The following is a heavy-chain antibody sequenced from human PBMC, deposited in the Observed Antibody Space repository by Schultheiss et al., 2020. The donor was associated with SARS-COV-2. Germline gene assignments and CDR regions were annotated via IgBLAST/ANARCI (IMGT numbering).Heavy chain of an antibody. CDR1: AGSVGGYY. CDR3: ARGPTSGAHYDY. J-gene: IGHJ4*02. D-gene: IGHD6-19*01. V-gene: IGHV4-59*02. Sequence: SETLSLTCTFSAGSVGGYYWHWIRQPPGKGLEWIGYIYYSGTTNYNPSLESRLTISMDTSKNQFSLRLYSVTAADTAVYYCARGPTSGAHYDYWGQGTLVTVSS. CDR2: IYYSGTT.